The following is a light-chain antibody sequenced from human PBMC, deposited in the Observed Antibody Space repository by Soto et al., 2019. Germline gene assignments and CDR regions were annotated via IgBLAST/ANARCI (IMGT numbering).Light chain of an antibody. V-gene: IGLV2-14*02. CDR3: SSYTSSTTPWV. Sequence: QSVLTQPASVSGSPGQSITISCTGTSSDVGSYNLVSWYQQHPGKAPKLMIYEVSKRPSGVSNRFSGSKSGNTASLTISGLQAEDEADYYCSSYTSSTTPWVFGGGTKLTVL. J-gene: IGLJ3*02. CDR1: SSDVGSYNL. CDR2: EVS.